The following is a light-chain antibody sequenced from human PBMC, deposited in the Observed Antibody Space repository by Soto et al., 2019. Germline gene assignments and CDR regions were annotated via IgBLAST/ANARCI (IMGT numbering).Light chain of an antibody. CDR1: SDYSTYA. J-gene: IGLJ2*01. CDR2: LNSDGIH. CDR3: QTWGTGIRVV. Sequence: QLVLTQSPSASASLGASVKLTCTLSSDYSTYAVAWHQQQPEKGPRYLMRLNSDGIHSKGDGIPDRFSGSSSGAERYLTISSLQSEDEADYYCQTWGTGIRVVFGGGTKLT. V-gene: IGLV4-69*01.